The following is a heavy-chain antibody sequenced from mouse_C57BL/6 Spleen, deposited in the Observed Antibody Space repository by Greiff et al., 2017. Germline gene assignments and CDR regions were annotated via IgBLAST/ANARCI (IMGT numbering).Heavy chain of an antibody. CDR3: ARGSYFLGYFDV. J-gene: IGHJ1*03. CDR2: IDPNSGGT. D-gene: IGHD1-1*01. CDR1: GYTFTSYW. Sequence: VQLQQSGAELVKPGASVKLSCKASGYTFTSYWMHWVKQRPGRGLEWIGRIDPNSGGTTYNEKFKSKATLTVDKPSSTAYMQLSSLTSEDSAVYYCARGSYFLGYFDVWGTGTTVTVSS. V-gene: IGHV1-72*01.